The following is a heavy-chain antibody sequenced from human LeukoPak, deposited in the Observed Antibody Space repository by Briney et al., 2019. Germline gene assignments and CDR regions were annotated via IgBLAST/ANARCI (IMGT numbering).Heavy chain of an antibody. D-gene: IGHD3-22*01. CDR2: IYYSGST. CDR1: GGSISSYY. V-gene: IGHV4-59*01. CDR3: ARGWGRGAVYDSSGYYFDY. J-gene: IGHJ4*02. Sequence: SETLSLTCTVSGGSISSYYWSWIRQPPGKGLEWIGYIYYSGSTNYSPSLKSRVTISVDTSKNQFSLKLSSVTAADTAVYYCARGWGRGAVYDSSGYYFDYWGQGTLVTVSS.